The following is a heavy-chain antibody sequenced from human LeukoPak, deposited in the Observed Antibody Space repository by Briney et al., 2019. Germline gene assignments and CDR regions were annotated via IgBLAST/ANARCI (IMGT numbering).Heavy chain of an antibody. D-gene: IGHD3-9*01. J-gene: IGHJ4*02. Sequence: ASVKVSCKASGYTFTSYGISWVRQAPGQGLEWMGWISAYNGNTNSAQKLQGRVTMTTDTSTSTAYMELRSLRSDDTAVYYCARVPPLVLRYFDWLSYFDYWGQGTLVTVSS. CDR1: GYTFTSYG. V-gene: IGHV1-18*04. CDR3: ARVPPLVLRYFDWLSYFDY. CDR2: ISAYNGNT.